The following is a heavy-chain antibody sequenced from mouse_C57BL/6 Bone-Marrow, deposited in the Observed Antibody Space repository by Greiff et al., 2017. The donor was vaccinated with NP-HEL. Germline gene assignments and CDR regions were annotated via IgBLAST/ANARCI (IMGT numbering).Heavy chain of an antibody. V-gene: IGHV7-1*01. Sequence: EVNVVESGGGLVQSGRSLRLSCATSGFTFSDFYMEWVRQAPGKGLEWIAASRNKANDYTTEYSASVKGRFIVSRDMSQIILYLQMNALRAEDTAIDYCARDDNYDAMDYWGQGTSVTVSS. CDR2: SRNKANDYTT. D-gene: IGHD6-1*01. J-gene: IGHJ4*01. CDR3: ARDDNYDAMDY. CDR1: GFTFSDFY.